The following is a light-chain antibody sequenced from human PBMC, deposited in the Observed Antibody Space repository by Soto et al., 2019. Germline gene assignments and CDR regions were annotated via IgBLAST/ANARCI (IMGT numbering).Light chain of an antibody. Sequence: QSALTQPASVSGSPGQSITISCTGTSSDVGGYNYVSWYKQHPGKAPKLMIYDVSNRPSGVSNRFSGSKSGNTASLTISGLQAEYEADYYCSSYTSSSIVVFGGGTKLTVL. CDR3: SSYTSSSIVV. J-gene: IGLJ2*01. CDR2: DVS. V-gene: IGLV2-14*01. CDR1: SSDVGGYNY.